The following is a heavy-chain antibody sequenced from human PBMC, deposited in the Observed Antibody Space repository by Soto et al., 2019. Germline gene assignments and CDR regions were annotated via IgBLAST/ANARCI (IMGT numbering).Heavy chain of an antibody. V-gene: IGHV3-30-3*01. J-gene: IGHJ6*02. D-gene: IGHD6-19*01. CDR2: ISYDGSNK. CDR1: GFTFSSYA. CDR3: ARGSVAGVYYYYGMDV. Sequence: GGSLRLSCAASGFTFSSYAMHWVRQAPGKGLEWVAVISYDGSNKYYADSVKGRFTISRDNAKNSLYLQMNSLRAEDTAVYYCARGSVAGVYYYYGMDVWGQGTTVTVS.